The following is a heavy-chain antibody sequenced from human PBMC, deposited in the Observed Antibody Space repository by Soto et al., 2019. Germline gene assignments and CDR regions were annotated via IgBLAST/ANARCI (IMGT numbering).Heavy chain of an antibody. CDR2: INPKIGGT. Sequence: QVQLVQSGAEVKKPGASVKVSCKASGYSFTDYHIHWVRQAPGQGLEWLGRINPKIGGTSTAQKFQGWVTMTTDASILTASMEMTRLTSDDTAIYYCARGDSTDCSNGVCSFFYNHNMDVWGQGTTVTVSS. D-gene: IGHD2-8*01. V-gene: IGHV1-2*04. CDR1: GYSFTDYH. CDR3: ARGDSTDCSNGVCSFFYNHNMDV. J-gene: IGHJ6*02.